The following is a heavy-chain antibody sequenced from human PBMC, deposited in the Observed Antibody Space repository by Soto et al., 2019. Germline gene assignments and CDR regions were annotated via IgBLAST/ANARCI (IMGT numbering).Heavy chain of an antibody. J-gene: IGHJ1*01. CDR2: IYWDDGK. D-gene: IGHD3-10*01. CDR3: AHSPAPRVYFQH. V-gene: IGHV2-5*02. CDR1: GFSLNTGGVT. Sequence: SGPTLGNPTPTLTLTCVFSGFSLNTGGVTVGWIRQPPGKALEWVALIYWDDGKRYSPSLKSRLTITKETSRNQVVLTMTNVDPEDTATYFCAHSPAPRVYFQHWGEGTLVTVSS.